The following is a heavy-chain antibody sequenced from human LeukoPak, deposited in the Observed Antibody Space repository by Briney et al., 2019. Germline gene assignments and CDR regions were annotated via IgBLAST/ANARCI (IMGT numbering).Heavy chain of an antibody. V-gene: IGHV3-23*01. CDR2: ISDSGGNT. D-gene: IGHD3-22*01. CDR1: GFTFSSYG. J-gene: IGHJ1*01. Sequence: GGTLXXSCAASGFTFSSYGMSWVRQAPGKGLEWVSGISDSGGNTYYADSVEGRFTISRDNSKNTVYLQMNSRRAEDTAVYYXXXGXXXXXXVVLTRPKYFQHWGQGTLVTVSS. CDR3: XXGXXXXXXVVLTRPKYFQH.